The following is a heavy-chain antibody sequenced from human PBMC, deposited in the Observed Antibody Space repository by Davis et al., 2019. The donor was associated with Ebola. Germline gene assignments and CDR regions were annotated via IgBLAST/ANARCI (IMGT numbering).Heavy chain of an antibody. D-gene: IGHD1-26*01. J-gene: IGHJ6*02. V-gene: IGHV1-69*13. CDR2: IIPIFGAA. CDR1: GYIFSNYD. Sequence: SVKVSCKASGYIFSNYDINWVRQASGQGLEWMGGIIPIFGAANYAQKFQGRVTVTADESTNTAYMELSSLRSEATAVYYCARGGGRSIVGASTGTYYYYGMDVWGQGTTVTVSS. CDR3: ARGGGRSIVGASTGTYYYYGMDV.